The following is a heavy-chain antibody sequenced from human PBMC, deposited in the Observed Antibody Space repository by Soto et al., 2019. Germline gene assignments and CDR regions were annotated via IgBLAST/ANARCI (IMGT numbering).Heavy chain of an antibody. V-gene: IGHV3-30*18. J-gene: IGHJ6*02. D-gene: IGHD1-26*01. CDR1: GFRFSDYG. CDR2: ISYDGSKN. Sequence: QVQLVESGGGVVQPGRSLRLSCAASGFRFSDYGIHWVRQAPGKGLEWLALISYDGSKNFYTDSVKGRFTISRDNSKNTMYLQIDRLRAEDTAVYYCAKMDADLLPYYYYGMDVWGQGTTVTVSS. CDR3: AKMDADLLPYYYYGMDV.